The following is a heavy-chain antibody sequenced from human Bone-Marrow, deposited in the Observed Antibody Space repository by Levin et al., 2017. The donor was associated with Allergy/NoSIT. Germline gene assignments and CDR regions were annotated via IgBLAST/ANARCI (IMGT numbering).Heavy chain of an antibody. CDR2: INPNSGGT. J-gene: IGHJ4*02. D-gene: IGHD1-26*01. CDR1: GYTFTGYY. Sequence: VASVKVSCKASGYTFTGYYVHWVRQAPGQGLEWMGWINPNSGGTDYAQKFQGRVTMTRDTSISTAYMELSSLRSDDTAVYYCARVGPVVGGPKGCPSWGQGTLVTVSS. V-gene: IGHV1-2*02. CDR3: ARVGPVVGGPKGCPS.